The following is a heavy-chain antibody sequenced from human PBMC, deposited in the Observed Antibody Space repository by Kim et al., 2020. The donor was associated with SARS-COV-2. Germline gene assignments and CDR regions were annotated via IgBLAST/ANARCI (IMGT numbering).Heavy chain of an antibody. Sequence: STYYADSVKGRFTVSTDSSKNILYLQMNSLRAEDTAVYFCAKDNTRDGMDVWGQGTTVTVS. CDR3: AKDNTRDGMDV. J-gene: IGHJ6*02. V-gene: IGHV3-23*01. CDR2: ST. D-gene: IGHD2-2*02.